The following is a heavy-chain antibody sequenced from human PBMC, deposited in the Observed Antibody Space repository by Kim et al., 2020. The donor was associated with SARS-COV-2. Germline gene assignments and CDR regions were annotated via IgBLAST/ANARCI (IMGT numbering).Heavy chain of an antibody. J-gene: IGHJ6*02. CDR2: IYSGGST. Sequence: GGSLRLSCAASGFTVSSNYMSWVRQAPGKGLEWVSVIYSGGSTYYADSVKGRLTISRDNSKNTLYLQMNSLRAEDTAVYYCARDKVDYDILTGYRQMDVWGQGTTVTVSS. D-gene: IGHD3-9*01. CDR3: ARDKVDYDILTGYRQMDV. V-gene: IGHV3-53*01. CDR1: GFTVSSNY.